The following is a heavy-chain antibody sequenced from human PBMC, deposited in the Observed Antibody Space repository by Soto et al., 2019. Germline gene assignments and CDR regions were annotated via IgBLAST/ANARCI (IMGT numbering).Heavy chain of an antibody. CDR1: GFTFSDYY. V-gene: IGHV3-11*06. CDR2: ISSSSSYT. J-gene: IGHJ4*02. D-gene: IGHD2-15*01. Sequence: GGSLRLSCAASGFTFSDYYMSWIRQAPGKGLEWVSYISSSSSYTNYADSVKGRFTISRDNAKNSLYLQMNSLRAEDTAVYYCARGETGYCSGGSCYLPAYWGQGTLVTVSS. CDR3: ARGETGYCSGGSCYLPAY.